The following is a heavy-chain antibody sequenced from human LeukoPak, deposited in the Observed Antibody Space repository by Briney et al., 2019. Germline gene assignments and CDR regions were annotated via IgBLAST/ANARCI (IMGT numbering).Heavy chain of an antibody. V-gene: IGHV1-3*01. CDR3: ARDRIQLWSGTFDY. J-gene: IGHJ4*02. CDR2: INAGNGNT. CDR1: GYTFTSYA. Sequence: GESLKISCKASGYTFTSYAMHWVRQAPGQRLEWMGWINAGNGNTKYSQKFQGRVTTTRDTSASTAYMELSSLRSEDTAVYYCARDRIQLWSGTFDYWGQGTLVTVSS. D-gene: IGHD5-18*01.